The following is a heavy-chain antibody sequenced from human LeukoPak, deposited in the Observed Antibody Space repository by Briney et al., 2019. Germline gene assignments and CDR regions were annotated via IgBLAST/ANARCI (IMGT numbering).Heavy chain of an antibody. CDR2: ITSGGSTI. J-gene: IGHJ4*02. D-gene: IGHD3-10*01. Sequence: GGSLRLSCAASGFTFSSYEMNWVRQAPGKGLEWVSYITSGGSTIYYADFVKGRFTISRDNARNSLHLQMNSLRAEDTAVYYCARSGSIDYWGQGTRVTVSS. V-gene: IGHV3-48*03. CDR3: ARSGSIDY. CDR1: GFTFSSYE.